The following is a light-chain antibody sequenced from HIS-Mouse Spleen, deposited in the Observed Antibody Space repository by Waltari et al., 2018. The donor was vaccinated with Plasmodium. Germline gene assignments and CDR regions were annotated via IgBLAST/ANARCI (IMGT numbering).Light chain of an antibody. V-gene: IGLV2-11*01. CDR1: SSAVGGFNY. CDR2: DVI. Sequence: QSALTQPRSVSGSPGQSVTISCPGTSSAVGGFNYVSWYQQHPGKAPKLMIYDVIKRPSGVPDRFSGSKSGNTASLTISGLQAEDEADYYCCSYAGSYTFVFGTGTKVTVL. CDR3: CSYAGSYTFV. J-gene: IGLJ1*01.